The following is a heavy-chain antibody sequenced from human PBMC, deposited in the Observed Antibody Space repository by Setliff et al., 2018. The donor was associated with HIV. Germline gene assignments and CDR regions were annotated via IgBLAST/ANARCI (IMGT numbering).Heavy chain of an antibody. V-gene: IGHV3-23*01. D-gene: IGHD5-18*01. CDR3: VKDSLGAMVPYYFQS. J-gene: IGHJ4*02. CDR1: GFSFSNYA. CDR2: INSAERT. Sequence: GGSLRLSCAASGFSFSNYAMTWVRQAPGKGLEWVSTINSAERTFYAKSVKGRCTISRDTSRNTLYLQMNSLRAEDTAVYYCVKDSLGAMVPYYFQSWGQGTLVTVSS.